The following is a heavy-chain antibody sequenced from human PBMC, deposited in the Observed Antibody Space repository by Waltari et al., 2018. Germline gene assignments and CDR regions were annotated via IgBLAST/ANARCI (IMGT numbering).Heavy chain of an antibody. CDR2: ISYDGSNK. V-gene: IGHV3-30*16. J-gene: IGHJ4*02. CDR3: ARDKAYYDFWSGYSDY. D-gene: IGHD3-3*01. CDR1: GFTFSSYA. Sequence: QVQLVESGGGVVQPGRSLRLSCAASGFTFSSYAMHRVRQAPGKGLEWVAVISYDGSNKYYADSVKGRFTISRDNSKNTLYLQMNSLRAEDTAVYYCARDKAYYDFWSGYSDYWGQGTLVTVSS.